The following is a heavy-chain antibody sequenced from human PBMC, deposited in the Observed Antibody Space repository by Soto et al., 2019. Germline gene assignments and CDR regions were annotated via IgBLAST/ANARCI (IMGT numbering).Heavy chain of an antibody. CDR2: IRSKAYGGTT. CDR3: NRVIGNSRPHYGMDV. V-gene: IGHV3-49*03. D-gene: IGHD5-18*01. CDR1: GFTFGDYA. J-gene: IGHJ6*02. Sequence: GGSLRLSCTASGFTFGDYAMSWFRQAPGKGLEWVGFIRSKAYGGTTEYAASVKGRFTISRDDSKSIAYLQMNRLKTEDTAVYYCNRVIGNSRPHYGMDVWGQGTTVTVSS.